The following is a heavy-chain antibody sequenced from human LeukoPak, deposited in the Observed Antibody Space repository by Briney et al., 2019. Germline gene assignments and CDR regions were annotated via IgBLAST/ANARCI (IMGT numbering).Heavy chain of an antibody. CDR2: IYYSGST. CDR1: GGSISSSSYY. V-gene: IGHV4-39*01. CDR3: ARLTYYFDY. J-gene: IGHJ4*02. Sequence: SETLSLTCTVSGGSISSSSYYWGWIRQPPGKGLEWIGSIYYSGSTYYNPSLKSRVTISVDTSKNQFSLKLSSVTAADTAVYYCARLTYYFDYWGQGTLVTVSS.